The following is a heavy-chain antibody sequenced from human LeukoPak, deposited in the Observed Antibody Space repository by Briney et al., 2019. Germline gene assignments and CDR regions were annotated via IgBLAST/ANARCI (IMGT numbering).Heavy chain of an antibody. D-gene: IGHD3-3*01. CDR1: GYTFTSYY. J-gene: IGHJ3*02. CDR2: INPSGGST. V-gene: IGHV1-46*01. Sequence: ASVKVSCKASGYTFTSYYMHWVRQAPGQGLEWMGIINPSGGSTSYAQKFQGRVTMSRDMSTSTVYMELSSLRSEDAAVYYCARASDFWTDAFDIWGQGTMVTVSS. CDR3: ARASDFWTDAFDI.